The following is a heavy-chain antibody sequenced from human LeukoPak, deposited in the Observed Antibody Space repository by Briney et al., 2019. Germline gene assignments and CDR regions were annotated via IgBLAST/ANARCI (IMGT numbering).Heavy chain of an antibody. CDR3: ARDRQIAVAGNYYYGMDV. Sequence: ASVKVSCKASGGTFSSYAISWVRQAPGQGLEWMGIIKPSGGSTSYAQKFQGRVTMTRDTSTSTVYMELSSLRSEDTAVYYCARDRQIAVAGNYYYGMDVWGQGTTVTVSS. CDR1: GGTFSSYA. V-gene: IGHV1-46*01. CDR2: IKPSGGST. D-gene: IGHD6-19*01. J-gene: IGHJ6*02.